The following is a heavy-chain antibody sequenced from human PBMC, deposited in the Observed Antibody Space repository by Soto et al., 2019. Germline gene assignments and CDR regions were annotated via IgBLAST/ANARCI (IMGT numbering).Heavy chain of an antibody. CDR3: AKGRGGSGSLTPRVDF. D-gene: IGHD3-10*01. CDR2: ISGGGDTT. CDR1: GFTFNNYA. V-gene: IGHV3-23*01. Sequence: EVQLLESGGGLVQPGGSLRLSCAASGFTFNNYAMTWVRQAPGKGLEWVSAISGGGDTTSYADSVKGRFTVSRDGSTNTLYQQMSSLRAEDTALYYCAKGRGGSGSLTPRVDFWGQGTLVTVSS. J-gene: IGHJ4*02.